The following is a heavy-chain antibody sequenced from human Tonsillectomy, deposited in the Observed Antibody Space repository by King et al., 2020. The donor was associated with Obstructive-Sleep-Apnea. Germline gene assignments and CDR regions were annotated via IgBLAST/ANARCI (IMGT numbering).Heavy chain of an antibody. CDR2: RKEDGGEK. D-gene: IGHD2-15*01. Sequence: VQLVESRGGLVQPGGSLRISCAASEFTFSNYWMSWVRQAPGKGLEWVANRKEDGGEKDYVDSVKGRFTISRDNAKNSQYLQMNGLRAEDTAVYYCASSRLVSAARARLVDYYGLDVWGHGTTVTVSS. CDR3: ASSRLVSAARARLVDYYGLDV. J-gene: IGHJ6*02. CDR1: EFTFSNYW. V-gene: IGHV3-7*03.